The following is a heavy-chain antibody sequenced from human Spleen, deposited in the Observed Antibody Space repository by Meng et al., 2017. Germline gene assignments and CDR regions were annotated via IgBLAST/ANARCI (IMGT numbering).Heavy chain of an antibody. CDR1: CGSFSGYY. Sequence: QQQLQQWGAGLLEPSATLSITCAVNCGSFSGYYWSWIRQSPEKGLEWIGEISESGSTNYNPTLKSRVSISVDTSKSEFSLNVRSVTAADTAVYYCAKDGWFGDHFDYWGQGTLVTVSS. V-gene: IGHV4-34*01. D-gene: IGHD3-10*01. J-gene: IGHJ4*02. CDR3: AKDGWFGDHFDY. CDR2: ISESGST.